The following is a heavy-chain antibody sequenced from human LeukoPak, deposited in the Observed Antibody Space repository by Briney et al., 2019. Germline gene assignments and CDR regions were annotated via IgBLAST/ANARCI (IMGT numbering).Heavy chain of an antibody. CDR1: GFSISTND. Sequence: PGGSLRLSCTASGFSISTNDMNWIRQTPGKGLEWVSLIYISGITKYADSVQGRFTISRDNSKNTVHLQMSSLRPEDTAVYYCAKDRSRLGSSGWYTIFDYWGQGTLVTVSS. D-gene: IGHD6-19*01. V-gene: IGHV3-66*03. J-gene: IGHJ4*02. CDR2: IYISGIT. CDR3: AKDRSRLGSSGWYTIFDY.